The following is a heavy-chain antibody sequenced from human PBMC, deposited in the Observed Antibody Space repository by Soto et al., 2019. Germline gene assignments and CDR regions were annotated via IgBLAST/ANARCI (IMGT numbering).Heavy chain of an antibody. J-gene: IGHJ4*02. Sequence: GGSLRLSCAASGFTFSNAWMNWVRQAPGKGLEWVGRIKSKTDGGTTDYAAPVKGRFTISRDDSKNTLYLQMNSLKTEDTAVYYCTTDYGSGTYVYDYWGQGTLVTVSS. CDR2: IKSKTDGGTT. D-gene: IGHD1-26*01. V-gene: IGHV3-15*07. CDR3: TTDYGSGTYVYDY. CDR1: GFTFSNAW.